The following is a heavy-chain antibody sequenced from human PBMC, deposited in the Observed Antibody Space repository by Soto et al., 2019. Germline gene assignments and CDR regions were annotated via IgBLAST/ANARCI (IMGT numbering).Heavy chain of an antibody. Sequence: PVGSLRLSCAASRFTFSDNAMSWVRQVPGKGLEWVSGISGSGDNTFYADSVKGRLSISRDSSKNMLYLQMGSLRVDDTAIYYCGQDTARYRYSYSVGYSYFGMEVWGQGTAVTVSS. J-gene: IGHJ6*02. V-gene: IGHV3-23*01. CDR1: RFTFSDNA. CDR3: GQDTARYRYSYSVGYSYFGMEV. CDR2: ISGSGDNT. D-gene: IGHD3-10*01.